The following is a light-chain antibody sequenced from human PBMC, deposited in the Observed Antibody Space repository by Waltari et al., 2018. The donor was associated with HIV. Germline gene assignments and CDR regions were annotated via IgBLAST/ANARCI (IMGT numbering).Light chain of an antibody. V-gene: IGLV2-14*01. CDR1: SSDVGGYNY. CDR3: SSYTSSSTLYV. J-gene: IGLJ1*01. CDR2: EVS. Sequence: QSALTQPASVSGSPGQSITISCTGTSSDVGGYNYVSWYQQPPGKAPKLMIYEVSNRPSGVSNRFSCSKSGNTASLTISGLQAEDEADYYCSSYTSSSTLYVFGTGTKVTVL.